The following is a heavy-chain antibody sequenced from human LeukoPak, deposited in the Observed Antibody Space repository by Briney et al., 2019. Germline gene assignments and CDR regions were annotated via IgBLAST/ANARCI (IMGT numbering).Heavy chain of an antibody. CDR2: IYYSGST. CDR1: GGSISSSSYY. CDR3: ARQHRPSGWYSSSSLDY. J-gene: IGHJ4*02. V-gene: IGHV4-39*01. D-gene: IGHD6-6*01. Sequence: PSETLSLTCTVSGGSISSSSYYWGWIRQPPGKGLEWIGSIYYSGSTYYNPSLKSRVTISVDTSKNQFFLKLSSVTAADTAVYYCARQHRPSGWYSSSSLDYWGQGTLVTVSS.